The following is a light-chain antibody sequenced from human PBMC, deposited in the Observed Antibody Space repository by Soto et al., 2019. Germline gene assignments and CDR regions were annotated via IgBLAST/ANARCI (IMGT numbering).Light chain of an antibody. V-gene: IGLV2-8*01. CDR3: SSYAGINNLVV. CDR1: SSDVGGYNY. CDR2: EVS. Sequence: QSALTQPPSASGSPGQSVTISCTGTSSDVGGYNYVSWYQQHPGKAPKLMIYEVSKRPSGVPDRFSGSKSGNTASLTVSGLQAEDEADYYCSSYAGINNLVVFGGWTKLTVL. J-gene: IGLJ2*01.